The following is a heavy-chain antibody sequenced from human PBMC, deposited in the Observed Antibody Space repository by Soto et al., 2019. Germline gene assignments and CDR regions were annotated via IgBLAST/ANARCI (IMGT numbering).Heavy chain of an antibody. V-gene: IGHV1-2*02. CDR3: ARAQLVFVAATRMIWFDP. CDR1: GYTFIDYY. Sequence: QVHLVQSGAEVRKPGASVTVSCKASGYTFIDYYMHWVRQAPGQGLEWMGWVNPNIGDTFYAQNVQGRVTMSRDSSISTAYMGLSRLKSDDTAVYYCARAQLVFVAATRMIWFDPWGQGTLVTFSS. D-gene: IGHD1-1*01. J-gene: IGHJ5*02. CDR2: VNPNIGDT.